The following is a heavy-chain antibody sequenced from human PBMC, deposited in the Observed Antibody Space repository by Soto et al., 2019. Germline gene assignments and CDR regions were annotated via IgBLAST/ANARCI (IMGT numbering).Heavy chain of an antibody. J-gene: IGHJ4*02. Sequence: QVQLQESGPGLVKPSGTLSLTCAVSGGSISSSRWWSWVRQPPGKGLEWIGEIYHSGSANYNPSLKSRVTISVDKSKNQFSLKLSSVTTADTAVHYCASRGDGSGTLDYWGRGTLDTVSS. CDR1: GGSISSSRW. CDR2: IYHSGSA. V-gene: IGHV4-4*02. CDR3: ASRGDGSGTLDY. D-gene: IGHD3-10*01.